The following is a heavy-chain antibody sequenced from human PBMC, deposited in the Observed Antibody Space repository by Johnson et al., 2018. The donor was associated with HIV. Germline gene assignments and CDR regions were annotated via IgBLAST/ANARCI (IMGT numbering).Heavy chain of an antibody. CDR3: ARGPIADDAFDI. Sequence: QVQLVESGGGVVQPGRSLRLSCAASGFTFSSYAMHWVRQAPGKGLEWVAVISYDGSNKYYADSVKGRFTISRDNYKNTLYLQMNSLRAEDTAVYFCARGPIADDAFDIWGQGTMVTVSS. J-gene: IGHJ3*02. D-gene: IGHD3-16*02. V-gene: IGHV3-30*04. CDR1: GFTFSSYA. CDR2: ISYDGSNK.